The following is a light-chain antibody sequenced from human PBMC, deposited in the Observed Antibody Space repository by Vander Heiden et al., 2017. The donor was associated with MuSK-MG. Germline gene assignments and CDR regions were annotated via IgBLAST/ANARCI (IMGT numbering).Light chain of an antibody. CDR1: QTISNK. V-gene: IGKV1-39*01. CDR3: QQSDNTPRT. CDR2: SAS. Sequence: DIQMTQSPSSLSASVGDSVTITCRSSQTISNKINWYQQKPGKAPKLLIFSASNLHRGANARFSGSAGESGTDFTLTITRLQPEDFATYFCQQSDNTPRTFGQGTKVEV. J-gene: IGKJ2*01.